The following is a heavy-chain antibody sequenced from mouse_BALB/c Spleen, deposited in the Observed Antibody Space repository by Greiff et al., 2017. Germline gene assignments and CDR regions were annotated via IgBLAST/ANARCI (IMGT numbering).Heavy chain of an antibody. CDR3: ARERDYGSLAY. D-gene: IGHD2-1*01. V-gene: IGHV5-6*01. J-gene: IGHJ3*01. Sequence: EVQLVESGGDLVKPGRSLTLSCAASGFTFSSYGMSWVRQTPDKRLEWVATISSGGSYTYYPDSVKGRFTISRDNAKNTLYLQMSSLTSEDTAMYYCARERDYGSLAYWGQGTLVTVSA. CDR2: ISSGGSYT. CDR1: GFTFSSYG.